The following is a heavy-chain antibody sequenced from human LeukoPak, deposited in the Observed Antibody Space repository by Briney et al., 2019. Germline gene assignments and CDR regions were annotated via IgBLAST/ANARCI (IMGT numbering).Heavy chain of an antibody. CDR1: EYTFTGYY. D-gene: IGHD1-26*01. V-gene: IGHV1-2*04. J-gene: IGHJ6*02. CDR3: ARGELLYYYYYGMDV. Sequence: ASVKVSCKASEYTFTGYYMHWVRQAPGQGLEWMGWINPNSGGTNYAQKFQGWVTMTRDTSISTAYMELSRLRSDDTAVYYCARGELLYYYYYGMDVWGQGTTVTVSS. CDR2: INPNSGGT.